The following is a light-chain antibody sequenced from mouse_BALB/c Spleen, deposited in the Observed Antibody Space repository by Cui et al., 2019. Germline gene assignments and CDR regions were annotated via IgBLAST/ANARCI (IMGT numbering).Light chain of an antibody. CDR2: STS. V-gene: IGKV4-74*01. J-gene: IGKJ2*01. CDR1: SSVSSSY. CDR3: HQYHRSPYT. Sequence: QIVLTQSPAIMSASLGERVTMTYTASSSVSSSYLHWYQQKPGSSPKVWIYSTSNLASGVPARFSGSGSGTSYSLTISSMEAEDAATYYCHQYHRSPYTFGGGTKLEIK.